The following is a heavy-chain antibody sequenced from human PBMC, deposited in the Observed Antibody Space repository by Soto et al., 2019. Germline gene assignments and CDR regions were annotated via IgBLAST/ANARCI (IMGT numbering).Heavy chain of an antibody. V-gene: IGHV3-48*02. D-gene: IGHD3-22*01. Sequence: GGSLRLSCVASGLTFRTYSMNWVRQAPGKGLEWISYITSSSSTIYYAGSVKGRFTISRDNAKNSLYLHMTSLRDEDTAVYYCATPPTDYYDSSGHLDSSTWGMGTLVTVSS. CDR2: ITSSSSTI. CDR1: GLTFRTYS. CDR3: ATPPTDYYDSSGHLDSST. J-gene: IGHJ4*02.